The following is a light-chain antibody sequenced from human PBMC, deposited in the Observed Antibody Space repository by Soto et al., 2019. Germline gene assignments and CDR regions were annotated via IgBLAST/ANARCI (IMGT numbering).Light chain of an antibody. CDR1: SGHSSYA. V-gene: IGLV4-69*01. CDR3: QTGGTGILV. J-gene: IGLJ2*01. CDR2: LNSDGSH. Sequence: QSALTQSPSASASLGASVKLTCTLSSGHSSYAIAWHQQQPEKGPRYLMKLNSDGSHSKGDGIPDRFSGSSSGAERYLTIASLQSEDEADYYCQTGGTGILVFGGGTQLTVL.